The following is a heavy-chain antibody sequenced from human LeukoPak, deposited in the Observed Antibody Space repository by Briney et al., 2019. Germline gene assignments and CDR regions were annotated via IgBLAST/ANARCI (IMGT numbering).Heavy chain of an antibody. Sequence: GGSLRLSCAASGFSFSAYGMHWVRQAPGKGLEWVAVISDDGSNKYYADSVKGRFTISRDNSKNTLYLQMNSLRLEDTALYYCAKDADTATIIYWYFDLWGRGTLVTVSS. CDR1: GFSFSAYG. V-gene: IGHV3-30*18. D-gene: IGHD5-18*01. CDR2: ISDDGSNK. J-gene: IGHJ2*01. CDR3: AKDADTATIIYWYFDL.